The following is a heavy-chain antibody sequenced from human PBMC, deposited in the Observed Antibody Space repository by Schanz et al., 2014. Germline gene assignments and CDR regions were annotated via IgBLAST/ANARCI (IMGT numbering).Heavy chain of an antibody. J-gene: IGHJ4*02. D-gene: IGHD2-21*01. CDR2: IIPSLGLA. CDR1: GGTFSSFG. V-gene: IGHV1-69*04. CDR3: ARDRLECGAECYSVEVFEI. Sequence: VQLAPSGAEVKKPGSSVKVSCKASGGTFSSFGINWVRQAPGQGLEWMGRIIPSLGLAKYEQKFQDKVTITADTSTTTAYMELSGLRSEDTAVYYCARDRLECGAECYSVEVFEIWGQGTLVPVSA.